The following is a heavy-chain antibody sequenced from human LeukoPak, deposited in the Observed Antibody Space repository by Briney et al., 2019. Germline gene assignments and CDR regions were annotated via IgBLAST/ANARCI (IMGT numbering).Heavy chain of an antibody. CDR3: ARAVRESDY. D-gene: IGHD3-10*01. CDR1: GFTFTHYW. CDR2: KKEDGGEK. Sequence: GGSLRLSCAASGFTFTHYWMNWVRQAPGIGREWVATKKEDGGEKYYVDSVKGRFTISRDNAKNSLYLQMDGLRAEDTAVYYCARAVRESDYWGQGTMVTVSS. V-gene: IGHV3-7*05. J-gene: IGHJ4*02.